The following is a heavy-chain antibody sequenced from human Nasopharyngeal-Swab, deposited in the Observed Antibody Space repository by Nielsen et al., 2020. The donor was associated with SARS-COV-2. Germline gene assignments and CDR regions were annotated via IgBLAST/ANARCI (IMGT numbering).Heavy chain of an antibody. J-gene: IGHJ4*02. CDR1: GFTFSNYW. D-gene: IGHD5/OR15-5a*01. Sequence: GGSLRLSCAASGFTFSNYWMTWVRQAPGKGLEWVANVKQDGTEKYYVDSVKGRFTISRDNAKNSLYLQMNSLRVEDTAVYYCARKSSPFSASVHWGQGSLVTVPS. CDR3: ARKSSPFSASVH. V-gene: IGHV3-7*01. CDR2: VKQDGTEK.